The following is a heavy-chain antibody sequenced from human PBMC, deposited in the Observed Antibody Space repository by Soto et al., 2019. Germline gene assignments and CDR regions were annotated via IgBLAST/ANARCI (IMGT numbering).Heavy chain of an antibody. Sequence: ASVKVSCKASGYTFTSYDINWVRQATGQGLEWMGWMNPNSGNTGYAQKFQGRVTMTRNTSISTAYMELSSLRSEDTAVYYCANPATIFGVSDYWGQGTLVTVSS. CDR1: GYTFTSYD. D-gene: IGHD3-3*01. V-gene: IGHV1-8*01. CDR2: MNPNSGNT. J-gene: IGHJ4*02. CDR3: ANPATIFGVSDY.